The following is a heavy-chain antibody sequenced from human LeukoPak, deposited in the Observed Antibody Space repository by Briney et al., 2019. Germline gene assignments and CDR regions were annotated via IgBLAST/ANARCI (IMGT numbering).Heavy chain of an antibody. CDR3: AKDPGYSSSWFQN. V-gene: IGHV3-30*18. J-gene: IGHJ1*01. CDR2: ISYDGSNK. D-gene: IGHD6-13*01. Sequence: GGSLRLSCAASGFTFSSYGMHWVRQAPGKGLEWVAVISYDGSNKYYADSVKGRFTISRDNSKNTLYLQMNSLGAEDTAVYYCAKDPGYSSSWFQNWGQGTLVTVSS. CDR1: GFTFSSYG.